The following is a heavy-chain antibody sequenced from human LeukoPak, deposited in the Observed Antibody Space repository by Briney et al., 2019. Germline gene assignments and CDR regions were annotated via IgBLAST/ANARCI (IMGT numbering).Heavy chain of an antibody. Sequence: ASVKVSCKASGGTFSSYAISWVRQAPGQGLEWMGRIIPILGIANYAQKFQGRVTITADKSTSTAYMELSSLRSEDTAVYYCARCGSTSCYTGWFDPWGQGTLVTVSS. CDR1: GGTFSSYA. CDR2: IIPILGIA. D-gene: IGHD2-2*02. J-gene: IGHJ5*02. V-gene: IGHV1-69*04. CDR3: ARCGSTSCYTGWFDP.